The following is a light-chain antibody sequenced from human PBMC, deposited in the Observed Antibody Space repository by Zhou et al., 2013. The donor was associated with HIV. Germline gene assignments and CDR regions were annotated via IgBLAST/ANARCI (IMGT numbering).Light chain of an antibody. CDR3: QQSYKSPLFT. CDR1: QDISNY. J-gene: IGKJ3*01. V-gene: IGKV1-39*01. CDR2: GAS. Sequence: DIQMTQSPSSLSASVGDRVTITCQASQDISNYLNWYQQKPGKAPKLLIYGASNLQAGVPSRFSGGGSGTDFTLTINSVQSEDVATYYCQQSYKSPLFTFGPGTKVDIK.